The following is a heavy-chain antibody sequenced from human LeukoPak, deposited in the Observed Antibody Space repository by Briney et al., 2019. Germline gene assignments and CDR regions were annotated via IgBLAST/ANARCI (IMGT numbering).Heavy chain of an antibody. V-gene: IGHV1-8*01. D-gene: IGHD3-16*02. CDR1: GYTFTSYD. J-gene: IGHJ4*02. CDR2: VNPNSGNT. CDR3: ARGPAYDYVWGSYRHLYFDY. Sequence: ASVKVSCKASGYTFTSYDINWVRQATGQGLEWMGWVNPNSGNTGYAQKFQGRVTMTRNTSISTAYMELSSLRSEDTAVYYCARGPAYDYVWGSYRHLYFDYWGQGTLVTVSS.